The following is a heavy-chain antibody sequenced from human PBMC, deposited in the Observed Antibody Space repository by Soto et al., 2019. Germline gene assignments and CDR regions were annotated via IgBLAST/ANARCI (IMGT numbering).Heavy chain of an antibody. CDR3: ARQDVVVVAASFYYYYGMDV. CDR1: GGTFSSYA. D-gene: IGHD2-15*01. CDR2: IIPIFGTA. Sequence: QVQLVQSGAEVKKPGSSVKVSCKASGGTFSSYAISWVRQAPGQGLEWMGGIIPIFGTANYAQKFQGRVTITAGESTSTAYMELSSLRSEDTAVYYCARQDVVVVAASFYYYYGMDVWGQGTTVTVSS. V-gene: IGHV1-69*01. J-gene: IGHJ6*02.